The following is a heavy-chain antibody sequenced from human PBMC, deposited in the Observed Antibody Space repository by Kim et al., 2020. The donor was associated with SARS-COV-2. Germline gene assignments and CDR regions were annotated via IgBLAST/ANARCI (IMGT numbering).Heavy chain of an antibody. V-gene: IGHV1-69*13. CDR3: ARDPTDVDTAMDYYYYGMDV. J-gene: IGHJ6*02. CDR1: GGTFSSYA. Sequence: SVKISCKASGGTFSSYAISWVRQAPGQGLEWMGGIIPIFGTANYAQKFQGRVTITADESTSTAYMELSSLRSEDTAVYYCARDPTDVDTAMDYYYYGMDVWGQGTTVTVSS. D-gene: IGHD5-18*01. CDR2: IIPIFGTA.